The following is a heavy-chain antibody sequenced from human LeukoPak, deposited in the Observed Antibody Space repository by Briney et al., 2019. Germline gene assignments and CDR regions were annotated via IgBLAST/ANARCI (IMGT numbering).Heavy chain of an antibody. CDR1: GFTFNSYG. CDR3: AKSVASDAY. J-gene: IGHJ4*02. CDR2: ISYDRSNK. D-gene: IGHD5-12*01. V-gene: IGHV3-30*18. Sequence: GGSLRLSCAASGFTFNSYGMHWVRQAPGKGLEWVAVISYDRSNKYYADFVKGRFTISRDNSKNTLSLQMNGLIPEDTAVYYCAKSVASDAYWGQGTLVTVSS.